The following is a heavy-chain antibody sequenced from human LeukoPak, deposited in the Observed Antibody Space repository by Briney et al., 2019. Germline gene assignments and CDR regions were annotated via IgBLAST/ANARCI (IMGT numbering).Heavy chain of an antibody. V-gene: IGHV4-59*01. J-gene: IGHJ6*03. D-gene: IGHD1-26*01. Sequence: SETLSLTCTVSGGSISSYYWGWIRQPPGKGLEWIGYIYYSGSTYYNPSLKSRVTISVHTSKNQFSLKLSSVTAADTAVYYCASGAYSYYYMDVWGKGTTVTISS. CDR3: ASGAYSYYYMDV. CDR2: IYYSGST. CDR1: GGSISSYY.